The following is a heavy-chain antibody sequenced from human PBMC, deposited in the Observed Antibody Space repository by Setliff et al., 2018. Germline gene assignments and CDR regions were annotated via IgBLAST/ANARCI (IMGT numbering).Heavy chain of an antibody. D-gene: IGHD1-26*01. CDR2: IIPIFGTA. Sequence: SVKVSCKASGGTFSSYAISWVRQAPGQGLEWMGGIIPIFGTANYAQKFQHRILMAKDTSLNTVYVELSSLRSDDTATYYCARDGSAFFYQNWGQGSLVTVSS. V-gene: IGHV1-69*05. CDR3: ARDGSAFFYQN. J-gene: IGHJ4*02. CDR1: GGTFSSYA.